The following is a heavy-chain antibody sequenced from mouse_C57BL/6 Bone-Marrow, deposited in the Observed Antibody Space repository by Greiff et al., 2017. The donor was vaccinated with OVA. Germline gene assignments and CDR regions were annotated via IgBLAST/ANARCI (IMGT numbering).Heavy chain of an antibody. CDR2: IHPNSGST. CDR3: ARTKRLLHAMDY. CDR1: GYTFTSYW. D-gene: IGHD2-10*01. J-gene: IGHJ4*01. V-gene: IGHV1-64*01. Sequence: QVQLQQPGAELVKPGASVKLSCKASGYTFTSYWMHWVKQRPGQGLEWIGMIHPNSGSTNYNEKFKSKATLTVDKSSSTAYMQLSSLTSEDSAVYYCARTKRLLHAMDYWGQGTSVTVSS.